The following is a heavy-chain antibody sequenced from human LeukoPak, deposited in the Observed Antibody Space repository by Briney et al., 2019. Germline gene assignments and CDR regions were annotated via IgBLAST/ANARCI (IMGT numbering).Heavy chain of an antibody. CDR2: IYSGGNA. Sequence: SETLSLTCTVSGGSISSYYWTWIRQPAGKALEWIGRIYSGGNANYNPSLESRVTMSVDTSKNQFSLKLTSLTAADTAVYYCAQSLGSNTWMGNWFDPWGQGTLVTVSS. D-gene: IGHD6-13*01. CDR1: GGSISSYY. V-gene: IGHV4-4*07. CDR3: AQSLGSNTWMGNWFDP. J-gene: IGHJ5*02.